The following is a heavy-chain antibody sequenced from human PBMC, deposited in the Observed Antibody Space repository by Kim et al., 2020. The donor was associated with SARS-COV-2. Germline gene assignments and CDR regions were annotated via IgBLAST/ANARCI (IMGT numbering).Heavy chain of an antibody. J-gene: IGHJ4*02. D-gene: IGHD2-2*01. CDR3: AILGHQDY. CDR1: GFTFSSYG. V-gene: IGHV3-30*03. Sequence: GGSLRLSCAASGFTFSSYGMHWVRQAPGKGLEWVAVISYDGSNKYYADSVKGRFTISRDNSKNTLYLQMNSLRAEDTAVYYCAILGHQDYWGQGTLVTVSS. CDR2: ISYDGSNK.